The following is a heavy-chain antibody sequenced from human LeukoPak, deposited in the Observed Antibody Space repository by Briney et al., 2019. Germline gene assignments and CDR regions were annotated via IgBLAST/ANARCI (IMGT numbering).Heavy chain of an antibody. D-gene: IGHD2-15*01. V-gene: IGHV3-53*04. CDR2: IYSGGST. CDR1: GFTVGSNY. Sequence: GGSLRLSCAASGFTVGSNYMSWVRQAPGKGLEWVSVIYSGGSTYYADSVKGRFTISRHNSKNTLYLQMNSLRAEDTAVYYCAACGGLTSCYSAVYFDYWGQGTLVTVSS. J-gene: IGHJ4*02. CDR3: AACGGLTSCYSAVYFDY.